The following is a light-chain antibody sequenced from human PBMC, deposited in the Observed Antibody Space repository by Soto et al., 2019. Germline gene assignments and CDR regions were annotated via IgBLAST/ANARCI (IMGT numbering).Light chain of an antibody. V-gene: IGKV1-5*01. CDR3: QQYHSYPWT. J-gene: IGKJ1*01. CDR1: QSISGY. Sequence: DIQMTQSPSTLSASVGDTVTITCRASQSISGYLAWYQQKPGKAPKLLSLESGVPSRFSGSGSGTGFTLTISSLQPDDSASYYCQQYHSYPWTFGQGTKVEIK.